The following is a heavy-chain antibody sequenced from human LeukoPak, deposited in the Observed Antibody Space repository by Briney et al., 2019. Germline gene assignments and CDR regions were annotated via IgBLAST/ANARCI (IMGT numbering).Heavy chain of an antibody. Sequence: ASVKVSCKASGYTFTNYYIHWVRQAPGQGLEWMGLINPGGGNTNYAQNFQGRVTMTRDTSASTVYMELRSLTSDDTAIYYCARDPIYRVGANIYNYFDPWGQGTLVTVSS. CDR1: GYTFTNYY. CDR2: INPGGGNT. J-gene: IGHJ5*02. D-gene: IGHD1-26*01. CDR3: ARDPIYRVGANIYNYFDP. V-gene: IGHV1-46*01.